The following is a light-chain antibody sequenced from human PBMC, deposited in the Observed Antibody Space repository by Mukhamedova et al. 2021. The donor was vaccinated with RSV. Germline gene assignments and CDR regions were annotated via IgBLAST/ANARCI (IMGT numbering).Light chain of an antibody. Sequence: WYQRRVHGEAPNLLIYGTYKLRSGVPSRFSGSGSGTVFALTISSLQPDDTATYYCQQYDGFSVTFGGGTKVEIK. CDR3: QQYDGFSVT. V-gene: IGKV1-5*03. J-gene: IGKJ4*01. CDR2: GTY.